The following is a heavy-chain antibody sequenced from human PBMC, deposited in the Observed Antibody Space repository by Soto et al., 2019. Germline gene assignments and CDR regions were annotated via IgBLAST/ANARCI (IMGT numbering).Heavy chain of an antibody. D-gene: IGHD1-26*01. CDR2: IIPIFGTA. Sequence: QVQLVQSGAEVKKPGSSVKVSCKASGGTFSSYSINWVRQAPGQGLEWMGEIIPIFGTANYAQKFQGRATITADESTSTAYMELSSLRSEDTAVHYCARDGGRHSGGIDYWGQGTLVTVSS. V-gene: IGHV1-69*01. CDR1: GGTFSSYS. J-gene: IGHJ4*02. CDR3: ARDGGRHSGGIDY.